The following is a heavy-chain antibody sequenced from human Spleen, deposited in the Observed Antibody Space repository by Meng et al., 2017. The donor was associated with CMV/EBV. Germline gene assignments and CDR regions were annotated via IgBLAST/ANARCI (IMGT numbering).Heavy chain of an antibody. CDR2: INNDGSST. V-gene: IGHV3-74*01. J-gene: IGHJ6*02. D-gene: IGHD2-15*01. Sequence: GESLKISCAASGFSFSTYAMHWVRQAPGKGLVWVSRINNDGSSTTYADSVKGRFTISRDNANNTLYLQMNSLRAEDTAVYYCVTIYAVAAMDVWGQGTTVTVSS. CDR3: VTIYAVAAMDV. CDR1: GFSFSTYA.